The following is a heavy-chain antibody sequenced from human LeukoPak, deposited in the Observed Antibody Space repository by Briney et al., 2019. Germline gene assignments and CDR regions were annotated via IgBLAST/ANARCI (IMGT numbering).Heavy chain of an antibody. J-gene: IGHJ5*02. Sequence: SETLSLTCTVSGGSISSGGYYWSWIRQHPGKGLEWIGYIYYSGSTYYNPSLKSRVTISVDTSENQFSLKLSSVTAADTAVYYCARVVRRPSAWFDPWGQGTLVTVSS. D-gene: IGHD3-3*01. CDR3: ARVVRRPSAWFDP. CDR1: GGSISSGGYY. CDR2: IYYSGST. V-gene: IGHV4-31*03.